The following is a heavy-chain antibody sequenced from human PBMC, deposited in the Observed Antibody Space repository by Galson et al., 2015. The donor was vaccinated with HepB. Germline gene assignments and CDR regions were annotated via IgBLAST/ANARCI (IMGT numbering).Heavy chain of an antibody. CDR2: IYWDDDK. CDR3: AHRRESYGYESGVFDY. Sequence: PALVKPTQTLTLTCTFSGFSLSTSGVGVGWIRQPPGKALEWLALIYWDDDKRYSPSLKSRLTITKDTSKNQVALTMTNMDPVDTATYYCAHRRESYGYESGVFDYWGQGTLVTVSS. V-gene: IGHV2-5*02. J-gene: IGHJ4*02. D-gene: IGHD5-18*01. CDR1: GFSLSTSGVG.